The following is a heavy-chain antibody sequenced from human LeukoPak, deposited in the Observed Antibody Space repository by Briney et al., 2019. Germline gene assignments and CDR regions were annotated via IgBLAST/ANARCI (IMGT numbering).Heavy chain of an antibody. CDR3: ARDGVSTTPDFDY. D-gene: IGHD2-8*01. CDR1: GYTFTAYY. J-gene: IGHJ4*02. CDR2: IYPNSGAT. Sequence: GASVTVSCKTSGYTFTAYYMYWLRQAPGQGLECMGWIYPNSGATGYAQNFQGRVTMTRDTSVSTIYTELSRLRSDDTAVYYCARDGVSTTPDFDYWGQGTLVTVSS. V-gene: IGHV1-2*02.